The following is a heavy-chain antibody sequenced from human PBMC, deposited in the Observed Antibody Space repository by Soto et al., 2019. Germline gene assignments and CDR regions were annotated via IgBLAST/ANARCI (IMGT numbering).Heavy chain of an antibody. CDR1: GFSLTTSGVG. Sequence: QITLKESGPPLVKPTQTLTLTCTFSGFSLTTSGVGVGWIRQPPGKALECLALIYWDDDKRHSPSLKTRLTITKDTSKNQVVLTMTNMDPVDTATYYCAHLTRSSGSYHNWFDPWGQGTLVTVSS. J-gene: IGHJ5*02. CDR3: AHLTRSSGSYHNWFDP. V-gene: IGHV2-5*02. D-gene: IGHD3-10*01. CDR2: IYWDDDK.